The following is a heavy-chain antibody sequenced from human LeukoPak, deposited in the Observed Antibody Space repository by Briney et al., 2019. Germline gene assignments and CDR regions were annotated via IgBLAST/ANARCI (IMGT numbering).Heavy chain of an antibody. D-gene: IGHD3-10*01. J-gene: IGHJ4*02. CDR3: ARERPPITMVRGVIITGFDY. CDR1: GGSIRSYY. V-gene: IGHV4-38-2*02. CDR2: IYHSGST. Sequence: SETLSLTCSVSGGSIRSYYWGWIRQPPGKGLEWIGSIYHSGSTYYNPSLKSRVTISVDTSKNQFSLKLSSVTAADTAVYYCARERPPITMVRGVIITGFDYWGQGTLVTVSS.